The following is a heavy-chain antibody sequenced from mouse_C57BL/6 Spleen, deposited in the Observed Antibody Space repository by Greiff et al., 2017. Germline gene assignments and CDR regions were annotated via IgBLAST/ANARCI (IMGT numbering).Heavy chain of an antibody. CDR3: TRVLFTTYYAMDY. J-gene: IGHJ4*01. D-gene: IGHD1-1*01. CDR1: GFTFSDAW. V-gene: IGHV6-6*01. CDR2: IRNKANNHAT. Sequence: EVMLVESGGGLVQPGGSMKLSCAASGFTFSDAWMDWVRQSPEKGLEWVAEIRNKANNHATYYAESVKGRFTISRDDSKSSVYLQMNSLRAEDTGIYYCTRVLFTTYYAMDYWGQGTSVTVSS.